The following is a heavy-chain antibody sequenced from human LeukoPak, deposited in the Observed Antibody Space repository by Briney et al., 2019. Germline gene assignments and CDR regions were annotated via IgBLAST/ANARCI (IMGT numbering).Heavy chain of an antibody. CDR3: ARAHVPYCSSTSCSLGGFDY. Sequence: SETLSLTCAVYSGPFSGYYWTWFRQPPGKGLEWIGEFNHNWGAKYNPSLKSRVTISVDTSKNQFSLKLSSVTAADTAVYYCARAHVPYCSSTSCSLGGFDYWGQGTLVTVSS. D-gene: IGHD2-2*01. CDR2: FNHNWGA. CDR1: SGPFSGYY. J-gene: IGHJ4*02. V-gene: IGHV4-34*01.